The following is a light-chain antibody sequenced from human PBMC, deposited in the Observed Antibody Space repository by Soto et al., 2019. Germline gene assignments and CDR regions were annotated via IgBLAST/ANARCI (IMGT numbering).Light chain of an antibody. CDR3: SSYTSSSTWV. CDR2: EVS. V-gene: IGLV2-14*01. CDR1: SSDVGGYNF. Sequence: QLVLTQPASVSGSPGQSITISCTGTSSDVGGYNFVSWYQQHPGKAPKLMIYEVSNRPSGVSNRFSGSMSGNTASLTISGLQAEDEADYYCSSYTSSSTWVFGGGTKVTVL. J-gene: IGLJ3*02.